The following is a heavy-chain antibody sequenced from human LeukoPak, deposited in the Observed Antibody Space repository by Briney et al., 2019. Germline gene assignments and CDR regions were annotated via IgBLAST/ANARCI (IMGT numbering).Heavy chain of an antibody. CDR1: GFTFSNHW. CDR3: AKPNRGLELLYFDF. J-gene: IGHJ4*02. D-gene: IGHD1-7*01. Sequence: QPGGSLRLSCAASGFTFSNHWMHWVRQAAGKGLVWVSRINSDGSIINYADSVKGRFTISRDNAKNTLYLQMNSLRVEDTAIYYCAKPNRGLELLYFDFWGQGTLVTVSS. V-gene: IGHV3-74*01. CDR2: INSDGSII.